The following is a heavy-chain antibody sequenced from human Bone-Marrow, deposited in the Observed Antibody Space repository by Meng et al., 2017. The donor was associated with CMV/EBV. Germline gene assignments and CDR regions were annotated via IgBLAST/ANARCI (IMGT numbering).Heavy chain of an antibody. CDR2: IYSGGST. Sequence: GESLKISCAASGFTVSSNYMSWVRQAPGKGLEWVSVIYSGGSTYYADSMKGRFTISRDNSKNTLYLQMNSLRAADTTVYYCAREQSGSYGLDVWGQGTTVTVSS. CDR1: GFTVSSNY. CDR3: AREQSGSYGLDV. D-gene: IGHD1-26*01. V-gene: IGHV3-53*01. J-gene: IGHJ6*02.